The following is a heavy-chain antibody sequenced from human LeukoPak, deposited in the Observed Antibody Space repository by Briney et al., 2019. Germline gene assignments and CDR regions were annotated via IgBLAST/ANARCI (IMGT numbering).Heavy chain of an antibody. CDR1: GGTFSIYA. V-gene: IGHV1-69*10. CDR2: IIPILDTA. D-gene: IGHD3-22*01. CDR3: ARADYYDSSGYFIFDY. Sequence: EASVKVSCKASGGTFSIYAISWVRRAPGQGLEWMGGIIPILDTANYAQKFQGRVTIAADKSTNTAYMELSSLRSEDTAVYYCARADYYDSSGYFIFDYWGQGTLVSVSS. J-gene: IGHJ4*02.